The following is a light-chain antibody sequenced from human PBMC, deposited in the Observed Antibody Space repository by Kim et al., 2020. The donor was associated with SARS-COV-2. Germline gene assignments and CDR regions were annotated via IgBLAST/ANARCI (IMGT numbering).Light chain of an antibody. CDR1: QSVLHSSNNRNL. CDR2: WAS. Sequence: DIVMTQSPDSLAVSLGERTTINCKSSQSVLHSSNNRNLLGWYQQKPGQPPKLLIYWASTRESGVPDRFSGSGSGTDFTLTISSLQAEDVAVYYCQQYYSPPYTFGQGTKLEI. J-gene: IGKJ2*01. V-gene: IGKV4-1*01. CDR3: QQYYSPPYT.